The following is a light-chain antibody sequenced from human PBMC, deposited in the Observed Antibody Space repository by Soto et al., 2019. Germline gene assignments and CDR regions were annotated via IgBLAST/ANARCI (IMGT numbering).Light chain of an antibody. V-gene: IGKV3-15*01. Sequence: EIVMTQSPATLSVSPGERATLSCRASQSIASNLAWYQQKPGQAPRLLILGASTRATGIPARFSGSGSGTEFTLTISSLQSEDFAVYYCQQYSKWPITFGQGTRLEI. CDR3: QQYSKWPIT. CDR2: GAS. J-gene: IGKJ5*01. CDR1: QSIASN.